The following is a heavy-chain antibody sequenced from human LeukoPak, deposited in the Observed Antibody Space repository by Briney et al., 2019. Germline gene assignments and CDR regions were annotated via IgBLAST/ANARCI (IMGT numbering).Heavy chain of an antibody. Sequence: GASVKVSCKASGYTFTGYYMHWVRQAPGQGLEWMGWINPNSGGTNYAQKFQGRVTMTRDTSISTAYMELSRLRSDDTAVYYCARDLITMVRGVTSRNFDYWGQGTLVTVSS. V-gene: IGHV1-2*02. D-gene: IGHD3-10*01. CDR1: GYTFTGYY. J-gene: IGHJ4*02. CDR2: INPNSGGT. CDR3: ARDLITMVRGVTSRNFDY.